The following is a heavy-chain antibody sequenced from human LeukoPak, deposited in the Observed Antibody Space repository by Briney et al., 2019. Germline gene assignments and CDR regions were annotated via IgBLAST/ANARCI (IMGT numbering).Heavy chain of an antibody. V-gene: IGHV4-38-2*02. J-gene: IGHJ4*02. D-gene: IGHD1-14*01. CDR3: ARVSLGKVGYFDY. CDR2: IYHSGST. Sequence: PSETLSLTCTVSGYSISSGYYWGWIRQPPGKGLEWIGSIYHSGSTYYNPSLKSRVTISVDTSKNQFSLKLSSVTAADTAVYYCARVSLGKVGYFDYWGQGTLVTVSS. CDR1: GYSISSGYY.